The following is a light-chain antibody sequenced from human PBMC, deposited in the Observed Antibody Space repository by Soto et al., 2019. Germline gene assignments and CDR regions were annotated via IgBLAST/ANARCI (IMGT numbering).Light chain of an antibody. CDR3: SSYTSSSTLVV. V-gene: IGLV2-14*01. Sequence: QSALTQPASVSGSPGQPITISCTGTSSDVGGYNYVSWYQQHPGKAPKLMIYEVSNGPSGVSNRFSGSKSGNTASLTISGLQAEDEADYYCSSYTSSSTLVVFGGGTKVTVL. CDR1: SSDVGGYNY. CDR2: EVS. J-gene: IGLJ2*01.